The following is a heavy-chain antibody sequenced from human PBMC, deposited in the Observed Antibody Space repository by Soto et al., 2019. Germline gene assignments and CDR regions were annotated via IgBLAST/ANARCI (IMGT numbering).Heavy chain of an antibody. J-gene: IGHJ4*02. Sequence: SETLSLTCAVYGESFSGYYWSWIRQPPGKGLEWIGESNHRGSTNYNPTLKSRVTITRDMSTSTAYMELSSLRSDDTAVYYCAAASYYDIFTGNLDYWGQGTLVTSPQ. D-gene: IGHD3-9*01. CDR1: GESFSGYY. V-gene: IGHV4-34*01. CDR3: AAASYYDIFTGNLDY. CDR2: SNHRGST.